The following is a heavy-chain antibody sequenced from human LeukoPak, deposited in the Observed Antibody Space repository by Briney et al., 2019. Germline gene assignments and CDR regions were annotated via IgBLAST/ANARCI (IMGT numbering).Heavy chain of an antibody. D-gene: IGHD3-10*01. CDR2: IYYSGST. CDR1: GGSISSSSYY. J-gene: IGHJ4*02. V-gene: IGHV4-39*01. CDR3: ARVSRGSGSKAYYFDY. Sequence: SETLSLTCTVSGGSISSSSYYWGWIRQPPGKGLEWIGSIYYSGSTYYNLSLKSRVTISVDTSKNQFSLKLSSVTAADTAVYYCARVSRGSGSKAYYFDYWGQGTLVTVSS.